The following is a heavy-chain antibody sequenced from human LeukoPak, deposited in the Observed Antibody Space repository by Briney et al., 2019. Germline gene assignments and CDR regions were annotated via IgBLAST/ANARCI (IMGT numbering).Heavy chain of an antibody. D-gene: IGHD3-3*01. CDR3: AKREGVDTIFGVVTSGGMDV. J-gene: IGHJ6*02. CDR2: ISGSGGGT. CDR1: GFTFSTYS. V-gene: IGHV3-23*01. Sequence: GGSLRLSCTASGFTFSTYSMNWVRQAPGKGLEWVSAISGSGGGTYYADSVKGRFTISRDNSKSTPYLQMNSLRAEDTAVYYCAKREGVDTIFGVVTSGGMDVWGQGTTVTVFS.